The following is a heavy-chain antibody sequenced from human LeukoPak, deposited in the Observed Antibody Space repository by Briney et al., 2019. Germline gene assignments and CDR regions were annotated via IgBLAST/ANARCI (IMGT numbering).Heavy chain of an antibody. CDR2: IYPGDSDT. J-gene: IGHJ1*01. CDR1: GNSFSSYW. CDR3: AKYYYDSSGYEYFQH. V-gene: IGHV5-51*01. D-gene: IGHD3-22*01. Sequence: GESLKISCKGSGNSFSSYWIGWVRQMPGKGLEWMGIIYPGDSDTRHSPSFQGQVTISADKSISTAYLQWSRLKASDTAMYYCAKYYYDSSGYEYFQHWGQGTLVTVSS.